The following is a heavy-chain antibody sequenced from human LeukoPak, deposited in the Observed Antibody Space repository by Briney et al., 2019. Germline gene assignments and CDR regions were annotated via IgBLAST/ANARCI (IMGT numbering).Heavy chain of an antibody. V-gene: IGHV3-30*02. CDR2: IRYDGNNK. CDR3: AKGDYYGSVYYYYGMDV. CDR1: GFTFSSYG. D-gene: IGHD3-10*01. J-gene: IGHJ6*02. Sequence: GGSLRLSCAASGFTFSSYGMHWVRQAPGKGLEWVAFIRYDGNNKYYADSVKGRFTISRDNSKNTLYLQMNSLRAEDTAVYYCAKGDYYGSVYYYYGMDVWGQGTTVTVSS.